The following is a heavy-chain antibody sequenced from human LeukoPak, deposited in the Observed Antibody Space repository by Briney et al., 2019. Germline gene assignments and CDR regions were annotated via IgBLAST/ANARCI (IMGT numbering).Heavy chain of an antibody. Sequence: ASVKVSCKASGYTFTGYYMHWVRQSPGQGLEWMGGIIPIFGTANYAQKFQGRVTITADESTSTAYMELSSLRSEDTAVYYCARDRVPSDTADIVVVPAARYYYYYGMDVWGQGTTVTVSS. CDR3: ARDRVPSDTADIVVVPAARYYYYYGMDV. D-gene: IGHD2-2*01. V-gene: IGHV1-69*13. CDR2: IIPIFGTA. CDR1: GYTFTGYY. J-gene: IGHJ6*02.